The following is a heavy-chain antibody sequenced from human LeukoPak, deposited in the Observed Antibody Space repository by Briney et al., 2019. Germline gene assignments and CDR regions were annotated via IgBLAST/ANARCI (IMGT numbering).Heavy chain of an antibody. Sequence: PGGSLRLSCAASGSTFSSHAMSWVRQAPGKGLEWVSAIRGSGDNTFYADSVKGRFAISRDNSKNTVYLQMNSLRAEDTAVYYCAKSVGWGGYDAFDIWGQGTMVIVSS. V-gene: IGHV3-23*01. CDR3: AKSVGWGGYDAFDI. CDR1: GSTFSSHA. D-gene: IGHD3-16*01. J-gene: IGHJ3*02. CDR2: IRGSGDNT.